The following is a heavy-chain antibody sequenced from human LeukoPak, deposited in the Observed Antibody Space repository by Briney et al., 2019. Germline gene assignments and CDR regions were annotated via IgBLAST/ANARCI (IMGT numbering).Heavy chain of an antibody. CDR3: AKAPKGSGYRPSVY. CDR2: ISGSGGST. J-gene: IGHJ4*02. CDR1: GFTFSIYA. Sequence: GGSLRLSCAASGFTFSIYAVSWVRQAPGKGLEWVSAISGSGGSTYYADSVKGRFTISRDNSKNTLYLQMNSLRAEDTAVYYCAKAPKGSGYRPSVYWGQGTLVTVSS. D-gene: IGHD3-3*01. V-gene: IGHV3-23*01.